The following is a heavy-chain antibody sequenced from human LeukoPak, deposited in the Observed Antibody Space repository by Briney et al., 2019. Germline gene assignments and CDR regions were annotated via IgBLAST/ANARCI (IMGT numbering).Heavy chain of an antibody. CDR2: IYHGGAA. CDR3: ARDGDYQASGSVFFDF. CDR1: GGSISSGGFY. D-gene: IGHD3-10*01. Sequence: PSHALSLTCTVSGGSISSGGFYWSWIRQPPGQGLEWIGYIYHGGAAYYNPSLKSRLRMSVDTSENRFSLHLNSVTAADTAVYYCARDGDYQASGSVFFDFWGQEILVTVSS. J-gene: IGHJ4*02. V-gene: IGHV4-31*03.